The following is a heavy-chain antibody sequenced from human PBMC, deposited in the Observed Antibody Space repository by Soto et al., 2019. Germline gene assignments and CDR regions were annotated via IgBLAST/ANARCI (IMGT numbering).Heavy chain of an antibody. CDR3: ARAIRYSRGVGPDY. CDR2: INSDGSST. D-gene: IGHD2-15*01. Sequence: EVQLVESGGGLVQPGGSLRLSCAASGFTFSSYWMHWVRQAPGKGLVCVSRINSDGSSTSYADSVKGRFTISRDNAKNTLYLQMYSLRAEDTAVYYCARAIRYSRGVGPDYLGQGTLVTVSS. V-gene: IGHV3-74*01. CDR1: GFTFSSYW. J-gene: IGHJ4*02.